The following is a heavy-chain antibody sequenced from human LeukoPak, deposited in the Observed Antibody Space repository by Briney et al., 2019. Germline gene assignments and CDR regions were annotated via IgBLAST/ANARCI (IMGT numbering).Heavy chain of an antibody. D-gene: IGHD6-13*01. CDR1: GFTFSSYG. CDR3: AKERNSRGALDY. CDR2: ISDSGINT. V-gene: IGHV3-23*01. Sequence: PGGSLRLSCAASGFTFSSYGMNWVRQAPGKGVECVSAISDSGINTYYADSVKGRFTISRDNSKNTLYLQMNSLRAEDTAIYYCAKERNSRGALDYWGPGTLVTVSS. J-gene: IGHJ4*02.